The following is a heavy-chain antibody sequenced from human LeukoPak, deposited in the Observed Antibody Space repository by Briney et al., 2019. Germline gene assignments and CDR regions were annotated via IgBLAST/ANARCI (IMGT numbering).Heavy chain of an antibody. CDR3: AKDAAGGNYYYYYMDV. J-gene: IGHJ6*03. CDR1: GFTFDDYT. V-gene: IGHV3-43*01. D-gene: IGHD6-13*01. CDR2: ISWDGGST. Sequence: PGGSLRLSCAASGFTFDDYTMHWVRHAPGKGLEWVSLISWDGGSTYYADSVKGRFTISRDNSKNSLYLQMNSLRTEDTALYYCAKDAAGGNYYYYYMDVWGKGTTVTVSS.